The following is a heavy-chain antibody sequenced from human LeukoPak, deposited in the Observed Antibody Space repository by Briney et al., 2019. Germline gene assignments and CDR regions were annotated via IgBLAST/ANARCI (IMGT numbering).Heavy chain of an antibody. CDR1: GFTLSSYL. V-gene: IGHV3-7*01. D-gene: IGHD5-12*01. J-gene: IGHJ4*02. Sequence: GGSLRLSCAASGFTLSSYLMSWVRQAPGRGLEWLANIKKDGSEENYLDSVKGRFTVSRDNAKNSLFLQMNSLRGEDTAVYYCAKDPRVGSRVATPCHWGQGTLVTVSS. CDR3: AKDPRVGSRVATPCH. CDR2: IKKDGSEE.